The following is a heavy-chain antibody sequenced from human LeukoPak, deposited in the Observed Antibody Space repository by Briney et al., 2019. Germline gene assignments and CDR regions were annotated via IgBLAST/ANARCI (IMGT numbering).Heavy chain of an antibody. Sequence: GGSLRLSCSASGFTFRNYAMHWVRQAPGKGLEYVSAIGTNGVSTYYADSVKGRFSISRDNSKNTLYLQVSSLRTEDTAVYCCVKGSQVVYSPSFDFWGQGTLVTVSS. CDR3: VKGSQVVYSPSFDF. CDR1: GFTFRNYA. V-gene: IGHV3-64D*08. J-gene: IGHJ4*02. CDR2: IGTNGVST. D-gene: IGHD2-2*01.